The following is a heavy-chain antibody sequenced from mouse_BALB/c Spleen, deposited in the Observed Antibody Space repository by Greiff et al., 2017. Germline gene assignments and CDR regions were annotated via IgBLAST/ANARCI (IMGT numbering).Heavy chain of an antibody. CDR1: GFSLTSYG. Sequence: VKLQESGPGLVAPSQSLSITCTVSGFSLTSYGVHWVRQPPGKGLEWLGVIWAGGSTNYNSALMSRLSISKDNSKSQVFLKMNSLQTDDTAMYYCARDGYYEVGYFDYWGQGTTLTVSS. CDR2: IWAGGST. CDR3: ARDGYYEVGYFDY. D-gene: IGHD2-3*01. J-gene: IGHJ2*01. V-gene: IGHV2-9*02.